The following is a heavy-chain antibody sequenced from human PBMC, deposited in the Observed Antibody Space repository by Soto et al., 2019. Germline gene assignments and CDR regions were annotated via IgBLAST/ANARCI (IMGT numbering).Heavy chain of an antibody. CDR1: EFTFSDYA. CDR3: ANGRYCSGGSCYFDY. J-gene: IGHJ4*02. D-gene: IGHD2-15*01. CDR2: ISGSGGST. Sequence: EVHLLESGGGLVQPEGSLRLSCAASEFTFSDYAMSWVRQAPGKGLEWVSTISGSGGSTYYADSVKGRFTISRDNSKNTRYLQTNSLRADDTAVYYCANGRYCSGGSCYFDYWGQGTLVTVSS. V-gene: IGHV3-23*01.